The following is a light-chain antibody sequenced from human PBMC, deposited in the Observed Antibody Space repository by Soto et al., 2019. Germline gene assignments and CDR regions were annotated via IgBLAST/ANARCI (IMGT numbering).Light chain of an antibody. J-gene: IGLJ1*01. CDR2: EVS. V-gene: IGLV2-14*01. CDR1: SSDIGGYNY. CDR3: NSYTSSSTLYV. Sequence: QSALTQPASVSGSPGQSITISCTGTSSDIGGYNYVSWYQQHPGKAPRLMVYEVSNRPSGVSNRFSGSKSGNTASLTISGLQAEDEAEYYCNSYTSSSTLYVFGTGTKLTVL.